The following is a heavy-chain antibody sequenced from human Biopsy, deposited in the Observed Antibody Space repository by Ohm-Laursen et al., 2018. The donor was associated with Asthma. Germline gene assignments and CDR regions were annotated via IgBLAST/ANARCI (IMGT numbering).Heavy chain of an antibody. CDR3: ARTYYDFLTGQVNDAFAM. J-gene: IGHJ3*02. CDR1: GYTFINYA. V-gene: IGHV1-3*01. CDR2: INAGNGNT. D-gene: IGHD3-9*01. Sequence: ASVKVSCKASGYTFINYAIHWVRQAPGQRLEWMGWINAGNGNTKYSQKFQGRVTITRDTSASTAYMGLSSLRSEDTAVYYCARTYYDFLTGQVNDAFAMWGQGTMVTVSS.